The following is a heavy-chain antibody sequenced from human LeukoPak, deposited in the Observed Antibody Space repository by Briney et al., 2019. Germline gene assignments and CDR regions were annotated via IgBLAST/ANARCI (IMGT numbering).Heavy chain of an antibody. CDR3: AKSVGAQPGFDF. CDR2: ISFDGSNN. J-gene: IGHJ4*02. V-gene: IGHV3-30*18. CDR1: GFTFSSYG. D-gene: IGHD6-6*01. Sequence: GRSLRLSCAASGFTFSSYGMHWVRQAPGKGLEWVAVISFDGSNNAYLDSVKGRFTISRDNSKNTLYLHMNSLKAEDTAVYYCAKSVGAQPGFDFWGQGTLVTVSS.